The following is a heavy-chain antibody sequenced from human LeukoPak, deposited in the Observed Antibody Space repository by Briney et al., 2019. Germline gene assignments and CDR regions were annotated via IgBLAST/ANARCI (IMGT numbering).Heavy chain of an antibody. CDR3: ARLGCSGGSCRVY. Sequence: PSETLSLTCTVSGGSISSYYWSWIRQPPGKGLEWIGYIYYSGSTNYNPSLKSRVTISVDTSKNQFSLKLSSVTAADTAVYYCARLGCSGGSCRVYWGQGTLVTVSS. V-gene: IGHV4-59*08. J-gene: IGHJ4*02. CDR2: IYYSGST. D-gene: IGHD2-15*01. CDR1: GGSISSYY.